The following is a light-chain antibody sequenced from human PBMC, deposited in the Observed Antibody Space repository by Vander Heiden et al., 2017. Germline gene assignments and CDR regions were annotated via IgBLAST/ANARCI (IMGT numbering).Light chain of an antibody. Sequence: SYVLTQPSSLSVAPGQTATISCGGNNIVDKKVHWYQHKPGLAPVVVVYDDQDRPSGIPERFSGSNSGNTAILTIDRVEAGDEADYYCQVWDSSFDDDVFGGGTKLTVL. CDR1: NIVDKK. J-gene: IGLJ2*01. CDR2: DDQ. V-gene: IGLV3-21*02. CDR3: QVWDSSFDDDV.